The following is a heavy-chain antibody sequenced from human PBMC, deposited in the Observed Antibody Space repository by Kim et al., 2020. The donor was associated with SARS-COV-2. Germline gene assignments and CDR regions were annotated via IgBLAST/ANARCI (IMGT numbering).Heavy chain of an antibody. J-gene: IGHJ4*02. V-gene: IGHV4-34*01. CDR2: INHSGST. CDR3: ARRRSGYYDSSGYYFTEYFDY. D-gene: IGHD3-22*01. CDR1: GGSFSGYY. Sequence: SETLSLTCAVYGGSFSGYYWSWIRQPPGKGLEWIGEINHSGSTNYNPSLKSRVTISVDTSKNQFSLKLSSVTAADTAVYYCARRRSGYYDSSGYYFTEYFDYWGQGTLVTVSS.